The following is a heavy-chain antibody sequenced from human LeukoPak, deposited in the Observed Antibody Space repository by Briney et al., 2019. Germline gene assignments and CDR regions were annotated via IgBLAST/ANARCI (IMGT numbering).Heavy chain of an antibody. CDR2: ISYDGSNK. J-gene: IGHJ4*02. D-gene: IGHD5-18*01. CDR3: AKGRGYSYGPFDY. V-gene: IGHV3-30*18. Sequence: PGGSLRLSCAASGFTFSSYGMHWVRQAPGKGLEWVAVISYDGSNKYYADSVKGRFTISRDNAKNSLYLQMNSLRAEDMALYYCAKGRGYSYGPFDYWGQGTLVTVSS. CDR1: GFTFSSYG.